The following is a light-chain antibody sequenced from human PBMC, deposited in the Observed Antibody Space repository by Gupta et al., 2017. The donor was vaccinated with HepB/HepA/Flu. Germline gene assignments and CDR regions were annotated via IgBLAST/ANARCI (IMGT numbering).Light chain of an antibody. CDR1: SSDIGAYNL. CDR2: DVF. CDR3: FSYAGNDNWV. J-gene: IGLJ1*01. V-gene: IGLV2-8*01. Sequence: QSAPTQPPSASGSPGQSVPISCTGTSSDIGAYNLVSWYQQHPGKAPKLIIYDVFQRPSGVPDRFSGSKSGNTASLTVSGLQAEDEADYYCFSYAGNDNWVFGGGTKVTV.